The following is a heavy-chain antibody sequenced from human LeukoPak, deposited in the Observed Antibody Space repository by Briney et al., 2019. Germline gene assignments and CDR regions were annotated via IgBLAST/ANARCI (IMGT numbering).Heavy chain of an antibody. V-gene: IGHV3-23*01. J-gene: IGHJ4*02. CDR3: AKRGVVIRVILVGFHKEAYYFDS. D-gene: IGHD3-22*01. CDR1: GITLSNYV. Sequence: GGSLRLSCAVSGITLSNYVMSWVRQAPGKGLEWVAGISDSGGRTNYADSVKGRFTISRDNPKNTLYLQMNRLRAADTAVYFCAKRGVVIRVILVGFHKEAYYFDSWGQGALVTVSS. CDR2: ISDSGGRT.